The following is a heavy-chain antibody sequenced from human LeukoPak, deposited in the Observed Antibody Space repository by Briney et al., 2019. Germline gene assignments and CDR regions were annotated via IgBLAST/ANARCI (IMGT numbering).Heavy chain of an antibody. V-gene: IGHV4-39*07. J-gene: IGHJ4*02. D-gene: IGHD3-10*01. CDR2: IYYSGST. CDR3: ARVRYYYGSGSYSDY. CDR1: GGSISSSSYY. Sequence: SETLSLTCTVSGGSISSSSYYWGWIRQPPGKGLEWIGSIYYSGSTYYNPSLKSRVTISVDTSKNQFSLKLNSVTAADTAVYYCARVRYYYGSGSYSDYWGQGTLVTVSS.